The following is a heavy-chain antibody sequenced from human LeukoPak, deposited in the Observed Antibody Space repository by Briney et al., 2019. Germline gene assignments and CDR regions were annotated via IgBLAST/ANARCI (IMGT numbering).Heavy chain of an antibody. CDR1: GGSISSGDYY. Sequence: SQTLSLTCTVSGGSISSGDYYWSWIRQPPGKGLEWIGYIYYSGSTYYNPSLKSRVTISVDTSKNQFSLKLSSVTAADTAVYYCARVNDVVVTAIGHFDYWGQGTLVTVSS. CDR3: ARVNDVVVTAIGHFDY. D-gene: IGHD2-21*02. CDR2: IYYSGST. J-gene: IGHJ4*02. V-gene: IGHV4-30-4*01.